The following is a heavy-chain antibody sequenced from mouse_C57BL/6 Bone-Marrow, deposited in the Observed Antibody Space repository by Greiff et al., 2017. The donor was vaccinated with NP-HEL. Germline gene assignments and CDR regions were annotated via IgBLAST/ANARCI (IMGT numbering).Heavy chain of an antibody. J-gene: IGHJ3*01. D-gene: IGHD1-1*01. V-gene: IGHV1-53*01. Sequence: QVQLQQPGTELVKPGASVKLSCKASGYTFTSYWMHWVKQRPGQGLEWIGNINPSNGGTNYNEKFKSKATLTVDKSSSTAYMQLSSLTSEDSAVYYCAREGSMYYYGSSPFAYWGQGTLVTVSA. CDR3: AREGSMYYYGSSPFAY. CDR2: INPSNGGT. CDR1: GYTFTSYW.